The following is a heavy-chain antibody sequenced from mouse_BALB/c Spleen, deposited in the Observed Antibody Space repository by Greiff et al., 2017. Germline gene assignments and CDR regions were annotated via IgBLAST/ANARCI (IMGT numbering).Heavy chain of an antibody. V-gene: IGHV6-6*02. Sequence: EVQLQQSGGGLVQPGGSMKLSCVASGFTFSNYWMNWVRQSPEKGLEWVAEIRLKSNNYATHYAESVKGRFTISRDDSKSSVYLQMNNLRAEDTGIYYCTSGWLLHYYAMDYWGQGTSVTVSS. D-gene: IGHD2-3*01. CDR2: IRLKSNNYAT. J-gene: IGHJ4*01. CDR3: TSGWLLHYYAMDY. CDR1: GFTFSNYW.